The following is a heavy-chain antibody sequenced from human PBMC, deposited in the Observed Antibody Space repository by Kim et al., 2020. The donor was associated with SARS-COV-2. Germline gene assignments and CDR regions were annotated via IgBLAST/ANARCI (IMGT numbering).Heavy chain of an antibody. J-gene: IGHJ4*02. Sequence: TKYASSGKGRFSMSRDNAKNTLYLQMDDLRAEDTAVYYCARGGSGYFGGHWGQGTLVTVSS. CDR3: ARGGSGYFGGH. CDR2: T. D-gene: IGHD3-22*01. V-gene: IGHV3-74*03.